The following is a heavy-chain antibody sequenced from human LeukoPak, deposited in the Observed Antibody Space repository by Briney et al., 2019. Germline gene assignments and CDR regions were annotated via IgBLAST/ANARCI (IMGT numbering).Heavy chain of an antibody. CDR3: ARVGRQQLVDY. D-gene: IGHD6-13*01. V-gene: IGHV3-53*01. CDR2: IYSGGST. CDR1: GFTVSSNY. Sequence: GGSLRLSCAASGFTVSSNYMSWVRQAPGKGLEWVSVIYSGGSTCYADSVKGRFTISRDNSKNTLYLQMNSLRAEDTAVYYCARVGRQQLVDYWGQGTLVTVSS. J-gene: IGHJ4*02.